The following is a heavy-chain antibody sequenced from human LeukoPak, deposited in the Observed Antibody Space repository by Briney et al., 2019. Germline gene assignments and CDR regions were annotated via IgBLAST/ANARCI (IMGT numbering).Heavy chain of an antibody. J-gene: IGHJ4*02. V-gene: IGHV3-23*01. CDR2: ITGDGSSP. D-gene: IGHD3-16*02. Sequence: GGTLRLSCAASGFTFNIYGMNWVRQAPGKGLEWVSGITGDGSSPYYSDSVKGRFTISRDNSKDTLYLQVTSLRVEDTAIYFCAKGDRPIASHFDSWGQGTLVTVSS. CDR1: GFTFNIYG. CDR3: AKGDRPIASHFDS.